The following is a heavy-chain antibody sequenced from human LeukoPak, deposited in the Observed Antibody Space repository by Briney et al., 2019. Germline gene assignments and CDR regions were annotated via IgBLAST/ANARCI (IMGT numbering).Heavy chain of an antibody. D-gene: IGHD6-19*01. J-gene: IGHJ3*02. CDR1: GGSISSYY. CDR2: VYYSGST. Sequence: SETLSLTCTVSGGSISSYYWSWIRQAPGKRLEWIGYVYYSGSTNYNPSLKSRITISVDTSKNQFFLMLNSVTAADTAVYYCARGTAVAGMDHPRDAFDIWGRGTMVTVSS. V-gene: IGHV4-59*01. CDR3: ARGTAVAGMDHPRDAFDI.